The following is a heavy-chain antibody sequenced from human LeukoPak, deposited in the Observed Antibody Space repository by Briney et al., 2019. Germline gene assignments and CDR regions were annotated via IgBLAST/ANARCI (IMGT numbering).Heavy chain of an antibody. V-gene: IGHV1-2*02. CDR2: INPNSGGT. D-gene: IGHD4-17*01. CDR3: ARVGPYGDYGSDY. J-gene: IGHJ4*02. Sequence: ASVKVSCKASGYTFTGYYMHWVRQAPGQGLEWMGWINPNSGGTNYAQKFQGRVTMTRDTSISTAYMELSRLRSDDTAVYYCARVGPYGDYGSDYWGQGTLVTVSS. CDR1: GYTFTGYY.